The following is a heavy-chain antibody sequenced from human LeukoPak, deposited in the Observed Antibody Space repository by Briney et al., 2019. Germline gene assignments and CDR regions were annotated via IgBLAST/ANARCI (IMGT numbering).Heavy chain of an antibody. CDR2: INPNSGGT. CDR1: GYTFTGYY. J-gene: IGHJ3*02. Sequence: ASVRVSCKASGYTFTGYYMRWVRKPPGQGLGWLGGINPNSGGTNYAQKFQGRVTMTRDTSISTAYMELSRLRSDDTAVYYCASFCSSTSCYRYRDDAFDIWGQGTMVTVSS. CDR3: ASFCSSTSCYRYRDDAFDI. D-gene: IGHD2-2*01. V-gene: IGHV1-2*02.